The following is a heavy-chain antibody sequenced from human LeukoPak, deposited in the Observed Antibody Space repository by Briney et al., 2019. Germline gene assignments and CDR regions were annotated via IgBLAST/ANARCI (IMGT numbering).Heavy chain of an antibody. J-gene: IGHJ5*02. CDR1: NGSISSDTYF. CDR3: AKGAGPPWFDP. V-gene: IGHV4-61*02. Sequence: PSQTLSLTCTVPNGSISSDTYFWSWIRQPAGKGLEWIGRMSSSGISTYSPSLKSRVTISIDTSRNQYSMNLNSVTAADTAVYYCAKGAGPPWFDPWGQGTLVTVSS. D-gene: IGHD6-19*01. CDR2: MSSSGIS.